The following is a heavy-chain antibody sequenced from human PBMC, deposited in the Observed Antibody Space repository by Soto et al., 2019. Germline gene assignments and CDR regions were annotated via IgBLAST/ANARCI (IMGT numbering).Heavy chain of an antibody. CDR1: GFIFSTYA. J-gene: IGHJ4*02. V-gene: IGHV3-30*18. CDR3: AKDRGVFNWATSYFDY. D-gene: IGHD1-1*01. Sequence: GGSLRLSCAASGFIFSTYAMHWVRQAPGKGLEWVALTSYDGDNEYYTDSVKGRFTISRDNSKNTLFLQMNSPRPEDTAVYYCAKDRGVFNWATSYFDYWGQGALVTVSS. CDR2: TSYDGDNE.